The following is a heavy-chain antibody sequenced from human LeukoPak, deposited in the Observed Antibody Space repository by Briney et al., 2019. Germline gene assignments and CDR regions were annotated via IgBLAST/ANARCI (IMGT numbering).Heavy chain of an antibody. CDR1: GGSISSCY. D-gene: IGHD6-19*01. V-gene: IGHV4-4*07. Sequence: PSETLSLTCTVSGGSISSCYWSWIRLPAGKGLEWIGRIYTSGSTNYNASLKSRVTMSVDTSKNQFSLKLSSVTAADTAVYYCARDRVADYYYYMDVWGKGTTVTVSS. CDR3: ARDRVADYYYYMDV. J-gene: IGHJ6*03. CDR2: IYTSGST.